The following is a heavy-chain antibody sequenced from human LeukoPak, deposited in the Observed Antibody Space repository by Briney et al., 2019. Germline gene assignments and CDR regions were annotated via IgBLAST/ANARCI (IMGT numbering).Heavy chain of an antibody. CDR3: ARDSSGYEF. CDR2: IYHSGST. V-gene: IGHV4-39*07. Sequence: SETLSLTCTVSGGSISSGGYYWSWVRQPPGKGLEWIGEIYHSGSTNYNPSLKSRVTISVDKSKNQFSLKLSSVTAADTAVYYCARDSSGYEFWGQGTLVTVSS. J-gene: IGHJ4*02. D-gene: IGHD3-22*01. CDR1: GGSISSGGYY.